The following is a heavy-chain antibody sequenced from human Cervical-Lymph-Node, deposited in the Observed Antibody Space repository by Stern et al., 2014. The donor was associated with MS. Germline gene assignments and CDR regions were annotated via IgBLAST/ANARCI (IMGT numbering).Heavy chain of an antibody. V-gene: IGHV1-69*06. CDR1: GDSLSTFS. D-gene: IGHD5-24*01. Sequence: QVQLMQSGAEVRKPGSSVKVSCKASGDSLSTFSISWVRQAPGQGLEWLGGIIPLFNTAKYAQRFQDRVTNTADKTTNTVYMELRSLRSEDTAVYYCARDPPEMTKPPHNKGVDAWGQGTTVTVSS. CDR3: ARDPPEMTKPPHNKGVDA. CDR2: IIPLFNTA. J-gene: IGHJ6*02.